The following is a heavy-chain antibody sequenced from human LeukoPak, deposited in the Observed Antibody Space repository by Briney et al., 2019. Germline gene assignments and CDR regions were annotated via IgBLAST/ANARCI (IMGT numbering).Heavy chain of an antibody. D-gene: IGHD2-2*02. CDR2: ISSSSSYI. V-gene: IGHV3-21*04. J-gene: IGHJ4*02. CDR3: AKGGGVFDCSSTSCYTSY. Sequence: GGSLRLSCAASGFTFSSYSMNWVRQAPGKGLEWVSSISSSSSYIYYADSVKGRFTISRDNAKNPLYLQMNSLRAEDTAVYYCAKGGGVFDCSSTSCYTSYWGQGTLVTVSS. CDR1: GFTFSSYS.